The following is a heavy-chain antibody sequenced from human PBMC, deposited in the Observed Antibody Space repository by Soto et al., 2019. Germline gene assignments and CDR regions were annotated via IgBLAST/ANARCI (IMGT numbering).Heavy chain of an antibody. Sequence: GESLKISCKGSGYSFTSYWIGWVRQMPGKGLEWMGIIYPGDSDTRYSPSFQGQVTISADKSISTAYLQWSSLKASDTAMYYCARRSPTYCGGDCYSSLRGETSSLYYYYGMDVWGQGTTVTVSS. V-gene: IGHV5-51*01. CDR2: IYPGDSDT. J-gene: IGHJ6*02. CDR1: GYSFTSYW. CDR3: ARRSPTYCGGDCYSSLRGETSSLYYYYGMDV. D-gene: IGHD2-21*02.